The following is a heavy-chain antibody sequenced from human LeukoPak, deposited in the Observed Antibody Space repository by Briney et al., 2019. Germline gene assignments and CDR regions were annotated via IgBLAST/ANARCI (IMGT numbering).Heavy chain of an antibody. CDR2: INHSGST. D-gene: IGHD6-6*01. Sequence: PSETLSLTCAVYGGSFSGYYWSWIRQPPGKGLEWIGEINHSGSTNYNPSLKSRVTISVDTSKNQFSLKLSSVTAADTAVYYCARVSFPYSSSSRGGWSDPWGQGTLVTVSS. CDR3: ARVSFPYSSSSRGGWSDP. J-gene: IGHJ5*02. CDR1: GGSFSGYY. V-gene: IGHV4-34*01.